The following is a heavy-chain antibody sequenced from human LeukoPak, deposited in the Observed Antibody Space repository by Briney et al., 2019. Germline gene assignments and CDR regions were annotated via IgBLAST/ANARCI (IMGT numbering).Heavy chain of an antibody. J-gene: IGHJ4*02. CDR3: ARDRGGYCSSTSCPHEC. CDR2: ISAYNGNT. Sequence: ASVKVSRKASGYTFTSYGISWVRQAPGQGLEWMGCISAYNGNTNYAQKLQGRVTMTTETSTSTAYMELRSLRSDDTAVYYCARDRGGYCSSTSCPHECWGQGTLVTVSS. D-gene: IGHD2-2*01. CDR1: GYTFTSYG. V-gene: IGHV1-18*01.